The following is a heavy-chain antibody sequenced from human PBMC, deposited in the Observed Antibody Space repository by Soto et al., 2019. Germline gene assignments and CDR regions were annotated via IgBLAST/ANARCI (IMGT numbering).Heavy chain of an antibody. CDR3: ARGKFCSSTTCIRAFDV. V-gene: IGHV4-34*01. CDR2: ISHGGST. Sequence: QVHLQQWGTGLLRPSETLSLTCAVYGETFSSHYWTWIRQPPGKGLEWIGEISHGGSTTYNPSLKGRVTISVDTSKNQFSLKLTSVTAADTAVYYCARGKFCSSTTCIRAFDVWGQGTMITVSS. CDR1: GETFSSHY. D-gene: IGHD2-2*01. J-gene: IGHJ3*01.